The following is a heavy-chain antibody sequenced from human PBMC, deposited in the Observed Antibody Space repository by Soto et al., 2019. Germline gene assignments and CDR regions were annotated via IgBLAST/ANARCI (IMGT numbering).Heavy chain of an antibody. CDR2: IIPIFGTA. V-gene: IGHV1-69*13. D-gene: IGHD6-19*01. CDR1: GGTFSSYA. Sequence: GASVKVSCKASGGTFSSYAISWVRQAPGQGLEWMGGIIPIFGTANYAQKFQGRVTITADESTSTAYMELSSLRSEDTAVYYCASGPVAGMGYLDYWGQGTLVTVSS. J-gene: IGHJ4*02. CDR3: ASGPVAGMGYLDY.